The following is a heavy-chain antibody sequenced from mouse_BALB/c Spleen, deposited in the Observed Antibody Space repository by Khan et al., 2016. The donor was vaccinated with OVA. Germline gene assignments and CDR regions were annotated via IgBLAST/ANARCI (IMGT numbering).Heavy chain of an antibody. D-gene: IGHD1-3*01. CDR2: INSDGTYT. CDR3: ARHNFGPVAY. Sequence: EVELVESGGGLAKPGGSLKLSCAASGFTFSSYAMSWVRQTPEKRLEWVATINSDGTYTYYPDSVKGRFTISRDNAKNTLYLQMSSLRSEDTAMYYCARHNFGPVAYWGQGTLVTVSA. J-gene: IGHJ3*01. CDR1: GFTFSSYA. V-gene: IGHV5-9-3*01.